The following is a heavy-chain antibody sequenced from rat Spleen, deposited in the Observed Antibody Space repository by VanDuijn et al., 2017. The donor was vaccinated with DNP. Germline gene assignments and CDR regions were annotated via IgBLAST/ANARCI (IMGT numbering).Heavy chain of an antibody. V-gene: IGHV4-2*01. D-gene: IGHD1-9*01. CDR3: ARYYGYNYFDY. Sequence: EVKLVESGGGLVQPGRSLKLSCAASGFNFNDYWMGWVRQAPGKGLEWIGEINKDSSTINYTPSLKDKFTISRDNAQNTLYLRMSKLGSEDTAIYYCARYYGYNYFDYWGQGVMVTVSS. CDR1: GFNFNDYW. J-gene: IGHJ2*01. CDR2: INKDSSTI.